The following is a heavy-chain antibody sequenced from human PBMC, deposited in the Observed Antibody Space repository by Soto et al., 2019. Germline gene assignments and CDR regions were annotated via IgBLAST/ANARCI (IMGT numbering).Heavy chain of an antibody. V-gene: IGHV3-64D*06. Sequence: PGGSLRLSCSASGFTFSSYAMHWVRQAPGKGLEYVSAISSNGGSTYYADSVKGRFTISRDNSKNTLYLQMSSLRAEDTAVYYCGKDHLGSRSGRGGGFDYWGQGTLVTVS. J-gene: IGHJ4*02. D-gene: IGHD6-19*01. CDR2: ISSNGGST. CDR3: GKDHLGSRSGRGGGFDY. CDR1: GFTFSSYA.